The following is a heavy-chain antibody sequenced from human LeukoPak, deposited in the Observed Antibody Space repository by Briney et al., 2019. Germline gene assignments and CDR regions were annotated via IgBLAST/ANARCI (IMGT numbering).Heavy chain of an antibody. D-gene: IGHD1-26*01. V-gene: IGHV4-34*01. Sequence: KPSETLSLTCAVYGGSFSGYYWSWIRQPPGKGLEWIGEINHSGSTNYNPSLKSRVTISVDTSKNQFSLKLSSVTAADTAVYYCARFRIVGARAFDHWGQGTLVTVSS. CDR2: INHSGST. J-gene: IGHJ4*02. CDR3: ARFRIVGARAFDH. CDR1: GGSFSGYY.